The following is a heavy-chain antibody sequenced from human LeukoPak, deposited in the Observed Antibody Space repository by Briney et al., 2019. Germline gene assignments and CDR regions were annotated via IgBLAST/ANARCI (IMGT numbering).Heavy chain of an antibody. CDR2: ISSSSSYI. V-gene: IGHV3-21*01. CDR1: GFTFSSYS. Sequence: GGSLRLSCAASGFTFSSYSMNWVRQAPGKGLEWVSSISSSSSYIYYADSVKGRFTISRDNAKNSLYLQMNSLRAEDTAVYYCARPHLTGYSLDYWGQGTLVTVSS. CDR3: ARPHLTGYSLDY. D-gene: IGHD3-9*01. J-gene: IGHJ4*02.